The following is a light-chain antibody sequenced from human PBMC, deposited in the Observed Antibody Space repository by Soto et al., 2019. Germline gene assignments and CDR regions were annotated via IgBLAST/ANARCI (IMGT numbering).Light chain of an antibody. CDR3: QQYNKWPLT. Sequence: EIVMTQSPATLSVSPGERATLSCRASQSVRSNLAWYQQKPGQTPRLLIYDTSTRATGIPARFSGSGSGTEFTLTISSLQSEDFAVYSCQQYNKWPLTFGGGTKVEIK. CDR1: QSVRSN. V-gene: IGKV3-15*01. J-gene: IGKJ4*01. CDR2: DTS.